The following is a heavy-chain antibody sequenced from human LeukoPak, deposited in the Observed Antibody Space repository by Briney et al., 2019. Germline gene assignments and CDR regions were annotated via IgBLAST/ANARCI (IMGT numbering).Heavy chain of an antibody. J-gene: IGHJ4*02. Sequence: SETLSLTCTVSGGSISSYYWSWIPQPPGKGREWIGYIYNSGSTTYNPSLKSRVTISVDTSKSQFALKLSSVIAADTAVYYCARRPTVTTFFDYGGQGTLVTV. CDR2: IYNSGST. CDR1: GGSISSYY. CDR3: ARRPTVTTFFDY. D-gene: IGHD4-17*01. V-gene: IGHV4-59*01.